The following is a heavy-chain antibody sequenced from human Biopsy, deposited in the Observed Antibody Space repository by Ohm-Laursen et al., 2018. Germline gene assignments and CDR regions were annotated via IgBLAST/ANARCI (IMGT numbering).Heavy chain of an antibody. CDR2: INPKSGDT. Sequence: ASVKVSCKSSGYTFTAFSVHWLRQAPGQGLEWMGWINPKSGDTDYPQNFQGRVSMTRDTSISTAYMDLSRLRSDDTAVYYCARGRRHCSGTCSRWYFDLWGRGTLVTVPS. CDR1: GYTFTAFS. V-gene: IGHV1-2*02. D-gene: IGHD2-2*01. J-gene: IGHJ2*01. CDR3: ARGRRHCSGTCSRWYFDL.